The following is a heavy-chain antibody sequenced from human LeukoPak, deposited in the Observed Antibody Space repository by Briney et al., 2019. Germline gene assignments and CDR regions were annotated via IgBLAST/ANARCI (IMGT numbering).Heavy chain of an antibody. CDR2: IYTSGST. V-gene: IGHV4-61*09. CDR1: GASISSGSYY. D-gene: IGHD5-12*01. CDR3: ARMVRRLERLKICRSSDYATGYYFDY. Sequence: SETLSLNCTVSGASISSGSYYWSWIRQPAGKGLEWIGHIYTSGSTNYNPSLKSRVTISVDTSKNQFSLKLNSVTAANTAVYYCARMVRRLERLKICRSSDYATGYYFDYWGQGTLVTVSS. J-gene: IGHJ4*02.